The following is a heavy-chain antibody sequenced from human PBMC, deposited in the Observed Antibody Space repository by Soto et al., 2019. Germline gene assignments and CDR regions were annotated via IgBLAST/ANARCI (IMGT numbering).Heavy chain of an antibody. CDR3: AKRRYYDYLDNWFAP. D-gene: IGHD3-3*01. CDR2: ISGSGGST. J-gene: IGHJ5*02. CDR1: GFTFSSYA. Sequence: GGSLRLSCAASGFTFSSYAMSGVRQAPGKGLEWVSAISGSGGSTYYADSVKGRFTISRDNSKNTLYLQMNSLRAEDTAVYYCAKRRYYDYLDNWFAPWGQGTLVTVSS. V-gene: IGHV3-23*01.